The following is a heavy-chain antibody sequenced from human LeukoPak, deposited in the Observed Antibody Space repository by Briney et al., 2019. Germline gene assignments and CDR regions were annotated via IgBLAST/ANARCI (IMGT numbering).Heavy chain of an antibody. CDR3: ARGGKATVVTM. J-gene: IGHJ4*02. D-gene: IGHD4-23*01. Sequence: PSETLSLTCTVSGGSINSYYWSWIRQPAGKGLEWIGRIYSSGSTNYNPSLRSRVSMSVDTSKNQFSLKLTSVTAADTAVYYCARGGKATVVTMWGQGILVTVSS. CDR1: GGSINSYY. V-gene: IGHV4-4*07. CDR2: IYSSGST.